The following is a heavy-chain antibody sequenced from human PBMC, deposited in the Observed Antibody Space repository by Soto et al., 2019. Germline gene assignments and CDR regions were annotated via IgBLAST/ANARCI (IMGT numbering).Heavy chain of an antibody. D-gene: IGHD2-15*01. CDR3: ARDRGRSCIGGTCPFDY. CDR1: GYSFTIYC. V-gene: IGHV1-18*01. Sequence: ASVKVSCKASGYSFTIYCITWVRQAPGQGLEWMGWISTYDGNTNYAQNFQGRVSMARDTSTSTAYMELRSLTSDDTAVYYCARDRGRSCIGGTCPFDYWGQGTLVTVSS. CDR2: ISTYDGNT. J-gene: IGHJ4*02.